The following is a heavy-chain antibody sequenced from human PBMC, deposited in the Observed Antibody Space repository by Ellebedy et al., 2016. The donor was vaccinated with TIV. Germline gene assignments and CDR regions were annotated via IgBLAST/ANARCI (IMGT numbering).Heavy chain of an antibody. CDR1: GGSFSGYY. J-gene: IGHJ4*02. CDR2: INHSGST. Sequence: MPSETLSLTCAVYGGSFSGYYWSWIRQPPGKGLEWIGEINHSGSTNYNPSRKSRVTVSVDTSKNQFSLKLSSVTAADTAVYYCARCPGDTAMVTCYFDYWGQGTLVTVSS. CDR3: ARCPGDTAMVTCYFDY. V-gene: IGHV4-34*01. D-gene: IGHD5-18*01.